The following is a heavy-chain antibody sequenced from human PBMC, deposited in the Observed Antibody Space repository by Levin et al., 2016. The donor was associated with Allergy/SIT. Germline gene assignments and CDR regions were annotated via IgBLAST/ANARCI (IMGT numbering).Heavy chain of an antibody. CDR1: GYTFTGYY. D-gene: IGHD4-11*01. V-gene: IGHV1-2*04. Sequence: ASVKVSCKASGYTFTGYYMHWVRQAPGQGLEWMGWINPNSGGTNYAQKFQGWVTMTRDTSISTAYMELSRLRSDDTAVYYCARGTFRLITVTTPGGENWFDPWGQGTLVTVSS. CDR2: INPNSGGT. CDR3: ARGTFRLITVTTPGGENWFDP. J-gene: IGHJ5*02.